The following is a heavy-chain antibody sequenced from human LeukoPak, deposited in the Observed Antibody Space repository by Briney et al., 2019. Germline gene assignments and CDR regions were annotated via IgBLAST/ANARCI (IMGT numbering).Heavy chain of an antibody. D-gene: IGHD6-13*01. J-gene: IGHJ6*02. CDR3: ARDRSRATAAGSGRYYYYYGMDV. CDR2: ISSSGSTI. CDR1: GFTFSDYY. Sequence: GGSLRLSCAASGFTFSDYYMSWIRQAPGKWLEWVSYISSSGSTIYYADSVKGRFTISRDNAKNSLYLQMNSLRAEDTAVYYCARDRSRATAAGSGRYYYYYGMDVWGQGTTVTVSS. V-gene: IGHV3-11*01.